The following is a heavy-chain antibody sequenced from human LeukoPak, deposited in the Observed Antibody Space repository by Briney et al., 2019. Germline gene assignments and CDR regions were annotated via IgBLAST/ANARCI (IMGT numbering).Heavy chain of an antibody. CDR2: IWYDGSNK. CDR1: GFTFSSYG. V-gene: IGHV3-33*01. CDR3: ARDLGYDFWSGYYTGYYYHYGMDV. Sequence: GGSLRLSCAASGFTFSSYGMHWVRQAPGKGLEWVAVIWYDGSNKYYADSVKGRFTISRDNSKNTLYLQMNSLRAEDTAVYYCARDLGYDFWSGYYTGYYYHYGMDVWGQGTTVTVSS. D-gene: IGHD3-3*01. J-gene: IGHJ6*02.